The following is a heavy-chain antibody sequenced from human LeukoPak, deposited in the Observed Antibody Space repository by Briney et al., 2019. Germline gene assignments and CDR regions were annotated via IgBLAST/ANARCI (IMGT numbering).Heavy chain of an antibody. Sequence: PTASVKVSCKASGGTFSSYAISWVRQAPGQGLEWMGRIIPILGIANYAQKFQGGVTITADKSTSTAYMGLRSLRSDDTAVYYCARDRAVAGTLHFDYWGQGTLVTVSS. V-gene: IGHV1-69*04. D-gene: IGHD6-19*01. CDR1: GGTFSSYA. CDR3: ARDRAVAGTLHFDY. J-gene: IGHJ4*02. CDR2: IIPILGIA.